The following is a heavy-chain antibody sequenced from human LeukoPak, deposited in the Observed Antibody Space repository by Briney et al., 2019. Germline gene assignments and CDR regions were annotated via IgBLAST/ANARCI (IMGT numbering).Heavy chain of an antibody. Sequence: GGFLRLSCAASGFTFSSYWMTWVRQAPGKGLEWVANIKQDGSEKYYVDSVKGRFTISRDNAKNSLYLQMNSLRAEDTAVYYCARLIVVVPAAIAHFDYWGQGTLVTVSS. CDR2: IKQDGSEK. V-gene: IGHV3-7*01. CDR3: ARLIVVVPAAIAHFDY. D-gene: IGHD2-2*02. CDR1: GFTFSSYW. J-gene: IGHJ4*02.